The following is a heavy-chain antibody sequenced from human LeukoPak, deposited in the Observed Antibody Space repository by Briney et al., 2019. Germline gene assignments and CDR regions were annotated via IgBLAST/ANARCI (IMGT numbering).Heavy chain of an antibody. CDR3: AKRRGLELLYYYYMDV. V-gene: IGHV3-23*01. CDR2: ISGSGGST. CDR1: GFTFSSYG. Sequence: GGSLRLSCAASGFTFSSYGMSWVRQAPGKGLEWVSAISGSGGSTYYADSVKGRFTISRDNSKNTLYLHMNSLRAGDTAVYYCAKRRGLELLYYYYMDVWGKGTTVTVSS. J-gene: IGHJ6*03. D-gene: IGHD1-7*01.